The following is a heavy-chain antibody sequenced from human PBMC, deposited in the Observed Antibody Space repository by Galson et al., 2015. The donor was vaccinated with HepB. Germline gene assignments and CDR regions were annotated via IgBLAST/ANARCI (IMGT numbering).Heavy chain of an antibody. J-gene: IGHJ6*02. CDR1: GFTFSSYG. V-gene: IGHV3-33*01. Sequence: SLRLSCAASGFTFSSYGMHWVRQAPGKGLEWVAVIWYDGSNKYYVDSVKGRFTISRDNSKNTLYLQMNSLRAEDTAVYYCARARTGIAYYYHNGMDVWGQGTTVTVSS. CDR2: IWYDGSNK. CDR3: ARARTGIAYYYHNGMDV. D-gene: IGHD1-1*01.